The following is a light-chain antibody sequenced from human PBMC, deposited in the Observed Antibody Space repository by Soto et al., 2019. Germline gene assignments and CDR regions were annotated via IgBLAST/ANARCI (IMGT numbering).Light chain of an antibody. CDR1: RSDVGGYGY. V-gene: IGLV2-8*01. Sequence: QSALTQPPSASGSPGQSVTMSCTGTRSDVGGYGYVSWYQQHPGKAPKLMIYEVTKRASGVPERFSDSKSGNTASLTVSGLQAEDEADYYCSSYAGSNTDVVFGGGTKLTVL. J-gene: IGLJ2*01. CDR3: SSYAGSNTDVV. CDR2: EVT.